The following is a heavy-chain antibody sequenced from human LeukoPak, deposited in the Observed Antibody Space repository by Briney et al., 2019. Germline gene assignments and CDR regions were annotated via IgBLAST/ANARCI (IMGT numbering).Heavy chain of an antibody. CDR2: IGTAGDT. D-gene: IGHD3-22*01. CDR1: GFTFSSYD. Sequence: GGSLRLSCAASGFTFSSYDMHWVRQATGKGLEWVCAIGTAGDTYYPGSVKGRFTISRENAKNSLYLQMNSLRAGDTAVYYCARVRYYDSSGYYYFDYWGQGTLVTVSS. CDR3: ARVRYYDSSGYYYFDY. V-gene: IGHV3-13*01. J-gene: IGHJ4*02.